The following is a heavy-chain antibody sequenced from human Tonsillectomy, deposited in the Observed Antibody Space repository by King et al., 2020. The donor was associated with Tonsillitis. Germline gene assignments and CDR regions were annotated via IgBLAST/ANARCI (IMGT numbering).Heavy chain of an antibody. J-gene: IGHJ1*01. CDR1: GYTFTNFG. V-gene: IGHV1-18*01. Sequence: VQLVESGAEVKKPGASVKVSCKASGYTFTNFGISWVRQAPGQGLEWMGWISGYNGNANYAQKLQGRVTMTTDTSKRTAYMELRSLRSDDTAVYYCARDWGLSMGRGVLRYFQHWGQGTLVTVSS. D-gene: IGHD3-10*01. CDR3: ARDWGLSMGRGVLRYFQH. CDR2: ISGYNGNA.